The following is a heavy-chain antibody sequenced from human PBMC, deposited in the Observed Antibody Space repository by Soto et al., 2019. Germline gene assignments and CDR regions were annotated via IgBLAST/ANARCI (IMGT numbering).Heavy chain of an antibody. CDR3: ARKHYDILTGYYNRSWFEP. J-gene: IGHJ5*02. Sequence: ASVKVSCKASGDTFTSYGISWVRQAPGQGLEWMGWISAYNGNTNYAQKLQGRVTMTTDTSTSTAYMELRSLRSDDTAVYYCARKHYDILTGYYNRSWFEPWGQGTLVTVSS. D-gene: IGHD3-9*01. CDR1: GDTFTSYG. V-gene: IGHV1-18*01. CDR2: ISAYNGNT.